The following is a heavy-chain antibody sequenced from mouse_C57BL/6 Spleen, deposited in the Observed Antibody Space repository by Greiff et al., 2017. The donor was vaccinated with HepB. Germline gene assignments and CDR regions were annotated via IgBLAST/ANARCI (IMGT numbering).Heavy chain of an antibody. D-gene: IGHD1-1*01. J-gene: IGHJ2*01. CDR2: IDPENGDT. CDR3: TTDTTVVAPYYFDY. V-gene: IGHV14-4*01. CDR1: GFNIKDDY. Sequence: EVKLVESGAELVRPGASVKLSCTASGFNIKDDYMHWVKQRPEQGLEWIGWIDPENGDTEYASKFQGKATITADTSSNTAYLQLSSLTSEDTAVYYCTTDTTVVAPYYFDYWGQGTTLTVSS.